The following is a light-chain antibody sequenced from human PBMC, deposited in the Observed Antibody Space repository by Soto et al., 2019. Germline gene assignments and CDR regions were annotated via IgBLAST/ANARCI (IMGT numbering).Light chain of an antibody. CDR2: GAS. Sequence: EIVLTQSPGTLSLSPGERATLSCRASQSVSNNYLAWYQHKPGQAPRLLIYGASSRAPGIPDRFSGSESGTDFTLTISRLEPEDVAVYYCQQYGSSPTTFGQGTKVEIK. CDR1: QSVSNNY. CDR3: QQYGSSPTT. J-gene: IGKJ1*01. V-gene: IGKV3-20*01.